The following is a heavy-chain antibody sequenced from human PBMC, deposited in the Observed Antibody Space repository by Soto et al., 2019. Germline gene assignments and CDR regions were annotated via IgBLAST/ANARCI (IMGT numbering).Heavy chain of an antibody. D-gene: IGHD2-2*01. CDR3: AVYCSSTSCYFNWFDP. Sequence: SETLSLTCTVSGGSISSGDYYWSWIRQPPGKGLEWIGYIYYSGSTYYNPSLKSRVTISVDASKNQFSLKLSSVTAADTAVYYCAVYCSSTSCYFNWFDPWGQGTLVTVSS. CDR2: IYYSGST. V-gene: IGHV4-30-4*01. J-gene: IGHJ5*02. CDR1: GGSISSGDYY.